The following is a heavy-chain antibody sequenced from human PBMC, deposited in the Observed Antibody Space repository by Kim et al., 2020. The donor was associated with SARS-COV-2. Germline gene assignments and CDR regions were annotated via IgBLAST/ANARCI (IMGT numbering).Heavy chain of an antibody. CDR2: IITSGNTI. Sequence: GGSLRLSCAASGFTFSGYAMNWVRQAPGKGLEWISSIITSGNTIYYADSVKGRFTISRDNAKNSLYLQMNSLRAEDTAVYYFSRLRSGCPFVCWWHRTTV. CDR3: SRLRSGCPFVC. J-gene: IGHJ6*01. CDR1: GFTFSGYA. V-gene: IGHV3-48*04. D-gene: IGHD6-25*01.